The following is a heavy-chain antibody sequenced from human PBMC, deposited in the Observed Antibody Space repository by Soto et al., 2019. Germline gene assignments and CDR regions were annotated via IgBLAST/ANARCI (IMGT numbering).Heavy chain of an antibody. Sequence: GGSLRLSCAGSGFTLSDNYMDWVRQAPGKGLEWVGRIKKITDGGTTEYAASVRGRLSISRDDSKNTLYLQMNSLKIEDTGVYYCTTDAEWGIWGQGTMVTVSS. D-gene: IGHD2-8*01. J-gene: IGHJ3*02. V-gene: IGHV3-15*07. CDR2: IKKITDGGTT. CDR3: TTDAEWGI. CDR1: GFTLSDNY.